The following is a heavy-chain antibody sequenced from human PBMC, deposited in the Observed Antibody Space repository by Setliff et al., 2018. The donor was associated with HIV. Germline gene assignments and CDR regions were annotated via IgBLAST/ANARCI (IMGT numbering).Heavy chain of an antibody. CDR1: GFTFSNAW. CDR3: TTLLSGVGTDVFDI. Sequence: GGSLRLSCAGSGFTFSNAWMSWIRQAPGKGLEWVARLKSNAEGGTADYAAPVRRRFTISRDDSKNTLYLLMNSLKVEDTAVYYCTTLLSGVGTDVFDIWGQGSPVTVSS. CDR2: LKSNAEGGTA. V-gene: IGHV3-15*01. J-gene: IGHJ4*02. D-gene: IGHD2-15*01.